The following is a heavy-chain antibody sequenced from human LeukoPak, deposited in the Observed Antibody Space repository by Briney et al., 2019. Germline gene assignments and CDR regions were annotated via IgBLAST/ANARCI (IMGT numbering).Heavy chain of an antibody. Sequence: SQTLSLTCAVSGGSISSGGYSWSWIRQPPGKGLEWIGYIYYSASTNPSFKSRVTISVDTSKNQFSLKLSSVTAADTAVYYCARTTIFGVVVTPYFDYWAREPWSPSPQ. CDR2: IYYSAST. CDR1: GGSISSGGYS. V-gene: IGHV4-30-4*07. CDR3: ARTTIFGVVVTPYFDY. D-gene: IGHD3-3*01. J-gene: IGHJ4*02.